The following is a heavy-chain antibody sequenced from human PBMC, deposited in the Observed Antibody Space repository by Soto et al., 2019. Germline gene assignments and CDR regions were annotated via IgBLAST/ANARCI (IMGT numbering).Heavy chain of an antibody. J-gene: IGHJ6*02. CDR3: AKDLGITIFGVVKGGMDV. Sequence: GGSLRLSCAAPGFTFSSYGMHWVRQAPGKGLEWVAVISYDGSNKYYADSVKGRFTISRDNSKNTLYLQMNSLRAEDTAVYYCAKDLGITIFGVVKGGMDVWGQGTTVTVSS. V-gene: IGHV3-30*18. CDR2: ISYDGSNK. CDR1: GFTFSSYG. D-gene: IGHD3-3*01.